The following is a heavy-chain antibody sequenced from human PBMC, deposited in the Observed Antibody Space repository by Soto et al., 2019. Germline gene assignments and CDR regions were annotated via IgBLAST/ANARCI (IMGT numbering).Heavy chain of an antibody. V-gene: IGHV4-59*01. CDR1: GGSISSYY. CDR2: IYYSGST. J-gene: IGHJ1*01. CDR3: ARDSSGWSPEYFQH. D-gene: IGHD6-19*01. Sequence: SETLSLTCTVSGGSISSYYWSWIRQPPGKGLEWIGYIYYSGSTNYNPSLKSRVTISVDTSKNQFSLKLSSVTAADTAVYYCARDSSGWSPEYFQHWGQGTLVTVSS.